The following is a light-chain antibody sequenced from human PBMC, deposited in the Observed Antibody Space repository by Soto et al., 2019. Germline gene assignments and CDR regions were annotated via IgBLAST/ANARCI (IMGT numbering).Light chain of an antibody. J-gene: IGKJ4*01. CDR3: QQYYSTPLT. V-gene: IGKV4-1*01. CDR2: WAS. CDR1: QSVLYSSNSLNY. Sequence: DIVMTQSPDSRAVSLGERSNINCNSSQSVLYSSNSLNYLAWYQQKPGQPPKLLIYWASTRESGVPDRFSGSGSGTEFTLTISSLQAEDVAVYYCQQYYSTPLTFGGGTKVEIK.